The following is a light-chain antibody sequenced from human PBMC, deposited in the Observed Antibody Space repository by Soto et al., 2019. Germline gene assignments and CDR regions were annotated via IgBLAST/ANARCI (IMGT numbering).Light chain of an antibody. Sequence: QSVLTQPASVSGSPGQSITISCTGTSSDVGGYNYVSWYQQHPDKAPKLMIYEVSNRPSGVSNRFSGSKSGNTASLTISGLQAEDEADYYCSSYTSSSPLYVFGTGTKVTVL. CDR3: SSYTSSSPLYV. CDR2: EVS. V-gene: IGLV2-14*01. J-gene: IGLJ1*01. CDR1: SSDVGGYNY.